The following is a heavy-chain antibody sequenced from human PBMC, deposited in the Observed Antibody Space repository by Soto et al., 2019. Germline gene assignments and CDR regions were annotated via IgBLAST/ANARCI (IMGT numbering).Heavy chain of an antibody. Sequence: QAQLVQSGAEVKKPGASVKVSCQASGYTFTAQSLHWVRKAPGEGLEWMGWINPTTGATRYAQKFQGRVTMTRDTSMSTAYLEVRSLRPDDTAVYYCAKGDSMWVSWFDPWGQGTLVTVSS. J-gene: IGHJ5*02. CDR1: GYTFTAQS. V-gene: IGHV1-2*02. CDR2: INPTTGAT. D-gene: IGHD3-3*02. CDR3: AKGDSMWVSWFDP.